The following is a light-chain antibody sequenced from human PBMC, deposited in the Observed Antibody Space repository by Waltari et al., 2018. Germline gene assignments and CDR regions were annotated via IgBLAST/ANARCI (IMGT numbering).Light chain of an antibody. CDR2: DAS. CDR1: QTVSSN. J-gene: IGKJ4*01. V-gene: IGKV3-15*01. CDR3: QQYNDWPLT. Sequence: EIVMTQSPATLSVSPGERATLSCRASQTVSSNLAWYLQKPGQAPRLLIYDASTRATGIPARFSGSRSGTEFALTISNLQSEDFAVYYCQQYNDWPLTFGGGTTVEIK.